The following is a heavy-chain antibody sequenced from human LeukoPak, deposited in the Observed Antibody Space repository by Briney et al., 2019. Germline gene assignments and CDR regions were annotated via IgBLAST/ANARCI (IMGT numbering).Heavy chain of an antibody. D-gene: IGHD3-22*01. Sequence: PSETLSLTCAVYGGSFSGYYWSWIRQPPGKGLEWIGEINHSGSTNYNPSLKSRVTISVDTSKNQLSLKLSSVTAADTAVYYCARGSGYQDYWGQGTLVTVSS. CDR3: ARGSGYQDY. V-gene: IGHV4-34*01. CDR2: INHSGST. J-gene: IGHJ4*02. CDR1: GGSFSGYY.